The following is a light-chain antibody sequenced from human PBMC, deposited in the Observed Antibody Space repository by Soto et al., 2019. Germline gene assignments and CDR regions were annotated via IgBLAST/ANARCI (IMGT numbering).Light chain of an antibody. CDR2: TNS. CDR1: SSNIGSKS. CDR3: AAWDDSLSGVV. V-gene: IGLV1-44*01. Sequence: QSVLTQPPSASGTPGQMVTISCSGSSSNIGSKSVSWYQQLPGTAPKLVIYTNSQRPSGVPARFSGSKSGTSASLAISGLQSEDEADYYCAAWDDSLSGVVFGGGTKLTVL. J-gene: IGLJ2*01.